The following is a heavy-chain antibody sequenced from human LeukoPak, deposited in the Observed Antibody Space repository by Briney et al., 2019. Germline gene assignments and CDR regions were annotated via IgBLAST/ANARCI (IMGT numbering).Heavy chain of an antibody. J-gene: IGHJ4*02. V-gene: IGHV3-30*18. CDR3: AKELPSKWTKPFDY. CDR2: ISYDGSDK. CDR1: GFTFSSYG. Sequence: PGGSLRLSCAASGFTFSSYGMHWVRQAPGKGLEWVAVISYDGSDKYYADSVKGRFTISRDNSKNTLYLQMNSLRAEDTAVYYCAKELPSKWTKPFDYWGQGILVTVSS. D-gene: IGHD1-26*01.